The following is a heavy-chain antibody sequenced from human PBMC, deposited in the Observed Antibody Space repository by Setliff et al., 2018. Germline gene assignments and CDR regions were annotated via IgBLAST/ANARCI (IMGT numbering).Heavy chain of an antibody. CDR2: IYNSGYT. V-gene: IGHV4-39*01. CDR1: GGPFTNTNNY. CDR3: ASGLEFDY. D-gene: IGHD1-1*01. J-gene: IGHJ4*01. Sequence: PSETLSLTCSVPGGPFTNTNNYWGWIRQPPGKGLEWIGGIYNSGYTHYKPSLKSRATISVDTSKSQFSLNLSNVTAADTAVYYCASGLEFDYWGPGSLVTAPQ.